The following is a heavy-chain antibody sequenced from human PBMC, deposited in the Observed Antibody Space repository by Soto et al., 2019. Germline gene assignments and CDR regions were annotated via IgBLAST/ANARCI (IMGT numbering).Heavy chain of an antibody. D-gene: IGHD3-22*01. V-gene: IGHV1-69*13. J-gene: IGHJ4*02. CDR1: GGTFSSYA. CDR2: IIPIFGTA. CDR3: ASRHYYDSSGYYYPDY. Sequence: GASVKVSCKASGGTFSSYAISWVRQAPGQGLEWMGGIIPIFGTANYAQKFQGRVTITADESTSTAYMELSSLRSEDTAVYYCASRHYYDSSGYYYPDYWGQGTLVTSPQ.